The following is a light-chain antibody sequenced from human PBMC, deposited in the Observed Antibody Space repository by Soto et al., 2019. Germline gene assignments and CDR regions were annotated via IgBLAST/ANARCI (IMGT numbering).Light chain of an antibody. CDR3: SSFTSTSTFV. CDR1: SNDVGGYNY. Sequence: QSVLTQPASVSGSPGQSITISRTGTSNDVGGYNYVSWFQQHPGKAPKLLIFEVSNRPSGVSHRFSGSKSGNTASLTISGLQAEDEADYYCSSFTSTSTFVFGTGTKLTVL. J-gene: IGLJ1*01. V-gene: IGLV2-14*01. CDR2: EVS.